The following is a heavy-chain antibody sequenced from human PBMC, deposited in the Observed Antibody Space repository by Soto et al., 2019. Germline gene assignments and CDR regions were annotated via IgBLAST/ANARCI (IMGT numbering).Heavy chain of an antibody. J-gene: IGHJ4*02. CDR3: ARVKYILSVPECLDS. Sequence: QVQLVQSGAEVRKPGASVKVSCKASGYTFTSYDINWVRQTTGEGLVWMGWMNPNSDNTIYAPKFQGRVTMTRTTSTNTAYMELRSLTSDDTAVYYCARVKYILSVPECLDSWGQGTLVTVSS. CDR1: GYTFTSYD. V-gene: IGHV1-8*01. CDR2: MNPNSDNT. D-gene: IGHD3-3*01.